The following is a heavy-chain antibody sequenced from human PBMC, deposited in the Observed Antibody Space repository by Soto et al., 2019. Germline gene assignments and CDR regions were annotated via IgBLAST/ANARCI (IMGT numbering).Heavy chain of an antibody. Sequence: SETLSLTCAVYGVSFSGYYWIWIRQPPGKGLEWIGEINHSGSTNYNPSLKSRVTISVDTSKNQFSLKLSSVTAADTAVYYCARVFPDFWSGYYATGFDYWGQGTLVTVS. CDR2: INHSGST. J-gene: IGHJ4*02. V-gene: IGHV4-34*01. CDR1: GVSFSGYY. D-gene: IGHD3-3*01. CDR3: ARVFPDFWSGYYATGFDY.